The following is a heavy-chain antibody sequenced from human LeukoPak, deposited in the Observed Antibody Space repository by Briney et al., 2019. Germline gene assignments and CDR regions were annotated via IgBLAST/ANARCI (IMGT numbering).Heavy chain of an antibody. D-gene: IGHD2-8*01. Sequence: SVKVSCKASGGTFSSYAISWVRQAPGQGLEWMGGIIPIFGTANYAQKFQGRVAITADESTSTAYMELSSLRSEDTAVYYCARPRATYCTNGVCYQPLDYWGQGTLVTVSS. J-gene: IGHJ4*02. CDR1: GGTFSSYA. CDR2: IIPIFGTA. V-gene: IGHV1-69*13. CDR3: ARPRATYCTNGVCYQPLDY.